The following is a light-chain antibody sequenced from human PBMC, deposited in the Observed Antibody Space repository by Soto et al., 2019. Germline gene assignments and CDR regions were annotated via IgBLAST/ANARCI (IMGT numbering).Light chain of an antibody. CDR1: QGVRSK. J-gene: IGKJ1*01. Sequence: ETVTTMSPSTLSVSPKERATLSCMASQGVRSKVAWYQQTPGQAPSLLIYGACSRASGIPARFSGSGSGTEFTLTISSLQSEDIAVYFCQQYNNWPPWTVGQGTKVDIK. CDR3: QQYNNWPPWT. CDR2: GAC. V-gene: IGKV3D-15*01.